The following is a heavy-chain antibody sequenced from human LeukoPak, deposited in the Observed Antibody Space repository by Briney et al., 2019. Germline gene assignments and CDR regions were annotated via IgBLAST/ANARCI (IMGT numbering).Heavy chain of an antibody. V-gene: IGHV4-34*01. D-gene: IGHD3-3*01. J-gene: IGHJ6*02. CDR1: GGSFSGYY. CDR3: ARGASIYRDHKPRYGMDV. CDR2: INHSGST. Sequence: PSETLSLTCAVYGGSFSGYYWSWIRQPPGKGLEWIGEINHSGSTNYNPSLKSRVTISVDTSKNQFSLKLSSVTAADTAVYYCARGASIYRDHKPRYGMDVWGQGTTVTVSS.